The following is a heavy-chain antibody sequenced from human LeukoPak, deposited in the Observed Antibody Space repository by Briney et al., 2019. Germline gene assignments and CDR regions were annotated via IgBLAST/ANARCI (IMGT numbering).Heavy chain of an antibody. D-gene: IGHD5-18*01. Sequence: SETLSLTCAVYGGSFSGYCWSWIRQPPGKGLEWIGEINHSGSTNYNPSLKSRVTISVDTSKNQFSLKLSSVTAADTAVYYCARGRWTAMDSWGQGTLVTVSS. J-gene: IGHJ4*02. CDR2: INHSGST. V-gene: IGHV4-34*01. CDR1: GGSFSGYC. CDR3: ARGRWTAMDS.